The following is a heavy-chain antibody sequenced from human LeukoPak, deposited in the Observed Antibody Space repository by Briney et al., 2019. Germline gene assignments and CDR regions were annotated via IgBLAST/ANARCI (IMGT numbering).Heavy chain of an antibody. D-gene: IGHD4/OR15-4a*01. CDR1: GGSISSYY. J-gene: IGHJ6*03. CDR2: IYTSGST. Sequence: SETLSLTCTVSGGSISSYYWSWIRQPAGKGLEWIGRIYTSGSTNYNPSLKSRVTMSVDTSKNQFSLKLSSVTAADTAVYYCARQVDRANFDDYYYYMDVWGKGTTVTVSS. CDR3: ARQVDRANFDDYYYYMDV. V-gene: IGHV4-4*07.